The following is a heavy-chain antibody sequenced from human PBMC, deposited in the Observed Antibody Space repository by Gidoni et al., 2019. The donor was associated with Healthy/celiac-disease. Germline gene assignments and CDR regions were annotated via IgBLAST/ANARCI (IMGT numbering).Heavy chain of an antibody. D-gene: IGHD4-17*01. J-gene: IGHJ4*02. CDR1: DSGFTSYW. Sequence: EVQLVQSGAGVKKPGASLKISLRVSDSGFTSYWMGWVRQMPGKGLEWMGIIYPGDSDTRYSPSFQGQVTISADKSISTAYLQWSSLKASDTAMYYCARHRGWMTVILPEYWGQGTLVTVSS. CDR3: ARHRGWMTVILPEY. CDR2: IYPGDSDT. V-gene: IGHV5-51*01.